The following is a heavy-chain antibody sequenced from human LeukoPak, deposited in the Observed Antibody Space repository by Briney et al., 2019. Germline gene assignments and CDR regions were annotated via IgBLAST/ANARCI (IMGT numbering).Heavy chain of an antibody. J-gene: IGHJ4*02. CDR1: GFTFSDYG. CDR3: AKASGRSAYGLDY. V-gene: IGHV3-30*02. D-gene: IGHD3-16*01. Sequence: GGSLRLSCVGAGFTFSDYGMHWVRQAPGKGLEWVAFIRYDGTKKYYADSVKGRFTISRDDSKNTVYLQVYSLRPEDTAVYYCAKASGRSAYGLDYWGQGTLVTVFS. CDR2: IRYDGTKK.